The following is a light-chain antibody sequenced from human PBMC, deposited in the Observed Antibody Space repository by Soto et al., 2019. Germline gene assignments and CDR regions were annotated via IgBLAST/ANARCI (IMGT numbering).Light chain of an antibody. Sequence: DIVMTQSPDSLAVSLGERATINCKSSQSVLYSSNNKNYLAWYQQKPGQPPRLLIYWASTRESGVPDRFSGGGSGTDFTLTLSSLQAKDVAVYYCQQFYSTPPYTFGQGTKLEIK. CDR2: WAS. V-gene: IGKV4-1*01. J-gene: IGKJ2*01. CDR1: QSVLYSSNNKNY. CDR3: QQFYSTPPYT.